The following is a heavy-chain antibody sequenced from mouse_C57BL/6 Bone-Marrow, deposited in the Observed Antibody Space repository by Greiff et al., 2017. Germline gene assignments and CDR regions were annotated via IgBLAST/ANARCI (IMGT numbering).Heavy chain of an antibody. CDR1: GYTFTDYY. CDR3: ARVVPFAY. Sequence: VQLQQSGPELVKPGASVKISCKASGYTFTDYYMNWVKQSHGKSLEWIGAINPNNGGTSYNQKFKGKATLTVDKSSSTAYMELRSLTSEDSAVYYCARVVPFAYWGQGTLVTVSA. D-gene: IGHD1-1*01. V-gene: IGHV1-26*01. CDR2: INPNNGGT. J-gene: IGHJ3*01.